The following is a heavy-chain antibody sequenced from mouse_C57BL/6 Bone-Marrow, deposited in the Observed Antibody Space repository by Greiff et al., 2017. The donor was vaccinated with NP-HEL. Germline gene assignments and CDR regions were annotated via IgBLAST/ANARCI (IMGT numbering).Heavy chain of an antibody. Sequence: EVQLQQSGPELVKPGASVKIPCKASGYTFTDYNMDWVKQSHGKSLEWIGDINPNNGGTIYNQKFKGKATLTVDKSSSTAYMELRSLTSEDTAVYYCARMGSSGYSHYYAMDYWGQGTSVTVSS. V-gene: IGHV1-18*01. CDR2: INPNNGGT. CDR3: ARMGSSGYSHYYAMDY. J-gene: IGHJ4*01. CDR1: GYTFTDYN. D-gene: IGHD3-2*02.